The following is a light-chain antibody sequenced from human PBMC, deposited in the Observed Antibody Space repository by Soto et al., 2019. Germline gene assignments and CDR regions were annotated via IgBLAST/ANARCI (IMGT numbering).Light chain of an antibody. Sequence: DIQMTQSPSSLSASAGDRVTITCRASQSITRYLNWYQQKPGKAPKLLIYAASILQSGVPSRFSGGGSGTDFTLTMSSLQPEDFATYHCQQSYSTPHTFGQGTKVEIK. CDR2: AAS. J-gene: IGKJ1*01. CDR3: QQSYSTPHT. CDR1: QSITRY. V-gene: IGKV1-39*01.